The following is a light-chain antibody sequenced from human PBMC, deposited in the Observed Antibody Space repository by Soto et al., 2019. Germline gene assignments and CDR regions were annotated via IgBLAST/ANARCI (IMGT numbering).Light chain of an antibody. CDR3: QLRSNRPLT. Sequence: DIKSTRCRSILKATEGDRVTITCRSSQTITNWLAWYQQKPGKAPRLLIYDASSLESWVPSRFSGSGSGTDFTLTISSLEPEHFAVYYSQLRSNRPLTFGGGTKVDI. CDR1: QTITNW. J-gene: IGKJ4*01. CDR2: DAS. V-gene: IGKV1-5*01.